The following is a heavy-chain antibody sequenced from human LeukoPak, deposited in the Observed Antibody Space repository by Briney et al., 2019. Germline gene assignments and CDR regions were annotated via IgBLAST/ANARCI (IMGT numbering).Heavy chain of an antibody. J-gene: IGHJ4*02. CDR3: ARGGRAIDY. D-gene: IGHD5-12*01. CDR1: GGSISSGGYS. CDR2: IYHSGST. Sequence: SQTLSLTCAVSGGSISSGGYSWSWIRQPPGKGLEWIGYIYHSGSTYYNPSLKSRVTISVDRSKNQFSLKLSSVTAADTAVHYCARGGRAIDYWGQGTLVTVSS. V-gene: IGHV4-30-2*01.